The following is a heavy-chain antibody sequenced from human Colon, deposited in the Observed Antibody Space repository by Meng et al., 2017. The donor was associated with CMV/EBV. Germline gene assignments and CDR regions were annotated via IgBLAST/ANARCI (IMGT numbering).Heavy chain of an antibody. J-gene: IGHJ4*02. V-gene: IGHV1-2*02. Sequence: VQLVQCGAEVKKPGASVKVSCKTSGYTFTGYFMFWVRQAPGQGLEWMGSLNPNSGDTNSAQKFHGRLTMTRDTSIHTAYMELGSLRSDDTAVYYCATISGGDFDFWGQGTLVTVSS. CDR1: GYTFTGYF. CDR3: ATISGGDFDF. D-gene: IGHD3-10*01. CDR2: LNPNSGDT.